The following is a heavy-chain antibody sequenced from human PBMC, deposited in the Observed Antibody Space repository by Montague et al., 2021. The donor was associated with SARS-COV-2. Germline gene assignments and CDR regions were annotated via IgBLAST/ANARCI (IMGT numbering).Heavy chain of an antibody. V-gene: IGHV4-4*07. J-gene: IGHJ4*02. Sequence: SETLSLTCTVSGDSISGYYWNWIRQPAGKALEWIGRIYTSGTTDYNPSLKSRVTVSVDTSKNQISLKLNSVTAADTAIYFCARGSWFGGFLWGQGTLVAVSS. CDR2: IYTSGTT. D-gene: IGHD3-10*01. CDR1: GDSISGYY. CDR3: ARGSWFGGFL.